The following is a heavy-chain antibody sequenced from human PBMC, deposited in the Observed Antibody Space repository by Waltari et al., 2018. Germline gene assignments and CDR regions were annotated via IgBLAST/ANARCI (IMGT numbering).Heavy chain of an antibody. CDR1: GGTFINYA. CDR2: IITFLDVT. D-gene: IGHD2-2*01. Sequence: QVQLVQSEAEVKKPGSSVKVSCRASGGTFINYAIHWVRLAPGQALEWMGRIITFLDVTKYAGNFQGRVTFTADQSTGTAFMELSSLRSDDTAVYYCARGREPGLVVLPADVWGQGTTVTVAS. V-gene: IGHV1-69*09. J-gene: IGHJ6*02. CDR3: ARGREPGLVVLPADV.